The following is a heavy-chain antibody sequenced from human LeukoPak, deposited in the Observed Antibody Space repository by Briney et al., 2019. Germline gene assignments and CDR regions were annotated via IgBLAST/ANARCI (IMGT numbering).Heavy chain of an antibody. D-gene: IGHD1-26*01. CDR2: ISNSGST. V-gene: IGHV4-59*01. Sequence: PSETLSLTCTVSGGFTYSDYWSWIRQPPGKGLEWIGHISNSGSTSYSPSLESRVSISLDTSKNQSSLKLTSITAADTAVYYCARALWPGTSWGQGALVTVSS. J-gene: IGHJ5*02. CDR3: ARALWPGTS. CDR1: GGFTYSDY.